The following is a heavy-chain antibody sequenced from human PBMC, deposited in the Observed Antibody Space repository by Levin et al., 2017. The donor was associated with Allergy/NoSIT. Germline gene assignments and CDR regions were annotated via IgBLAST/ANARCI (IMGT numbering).Heavy chain of an antibody. D-gene: IGHD2-8*02. CDR2: ISSDGSDE. Sequence: PGGSLRLSCAASGFIFSNYGMHWVRQAPGKGLDWVAAISSDGSDEYFADDVKGRFSISRDNSKNTVYLQMNSLRTEDTAVYYCAKDREACTGTSDTYGMEGWGLGTSVTVS. J-gene: IGHJ6*02. CDR1: GFIFSNYG. CDR3: AKDREACTGTSDTYGMEG. V-gene: IGHV3-30*18.